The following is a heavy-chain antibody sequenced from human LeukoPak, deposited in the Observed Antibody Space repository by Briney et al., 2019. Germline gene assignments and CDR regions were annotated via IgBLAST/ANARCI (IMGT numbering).Heavy chain of an antibody. V-gene: IGHV3-30*18. Sequence: PGGSLRLSCAASGFTFSSYGMHWVRQAPGKGLEWVAVISYDGSNKYHADSVKGRFTISRDNSKNTLYLQMNSLRAEDTAVYYCAKEHDYYDSSGYYRPMPDYWGQGTLVTVSS. J-gene: IGHJ4*02. CDR3: AKEHDYYDSSGYYRPMPDY. CDR1: GFTFSSYG. D-gene: IGHD3-22*01. CDR2: ISYDGSNK.